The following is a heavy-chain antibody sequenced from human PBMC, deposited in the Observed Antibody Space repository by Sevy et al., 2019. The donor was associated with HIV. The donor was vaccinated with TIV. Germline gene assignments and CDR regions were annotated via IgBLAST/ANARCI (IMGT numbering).Heavy chain of an antibody. Sequence: GGSLRLSCATSGFTFSSYSMHWVRQAPGKGLEWVATISYDGINKHYADSVKGRFTISRDNFKNSLRAEDTAVYYCARVEIPTTQLPYYYYGVDVWGQGTTVTVSS. CDR2: ISYDGINK. CDR1: GFTFSSYS. CDR3: ARVEIPTTQLPYYYYGVDV. J-gene: IGHJ6*02. V-gene: IGHV3-30-3*01. D-gene: IGHD1-26*01.